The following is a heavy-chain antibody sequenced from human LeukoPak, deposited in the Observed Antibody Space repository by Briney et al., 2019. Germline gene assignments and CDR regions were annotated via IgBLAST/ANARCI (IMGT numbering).Heavy chain of an antibody. V-gene: IGHV1-69*01. CDR2: IIPIFGTA. J-gene: IGHJ4*02. CDR1: GGTFSSYA. CDR3: ARGWKELTGTYFDY. D-gene: IGHD1-26*01. Sequence: GASVKVSCKASGGTFSSYAISWVRQAPGQGLEWMGGIIPIFGTANYAQKFQGRVTITADESTSTAYMELSSPRSEDTAVYYCARGWKELTGTYFDYWGQGTLVTVSS.